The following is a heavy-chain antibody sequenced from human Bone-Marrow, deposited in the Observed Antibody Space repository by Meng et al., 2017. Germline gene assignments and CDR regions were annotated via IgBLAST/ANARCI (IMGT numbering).Heavy chain of an antibody. CDR2: ISSNGGST. CDR3: ASGKWELLA. Sequence: GESLKISCAASGFTFSSYAMHWVRQAPGKGLEYVSAISSNGGSTYYANSVKGRFTISRDNSKNTLYLQMGSLRAEDMAVYYCASGKWELLAWSQGTLVTVSS. V-gene: IGHV3-64*01. CDR1: GFTFSSYA. J-gene: IGHJ5*02. D-gene: IGHD1-26*01.